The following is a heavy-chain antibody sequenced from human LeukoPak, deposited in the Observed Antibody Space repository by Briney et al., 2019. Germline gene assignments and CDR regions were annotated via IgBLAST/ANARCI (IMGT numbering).Heavy chain of an antibody. CDR2: IKRDGSEK. J-gene: IGHJ4*02. Sequence: GGSLRFSCAASGFTFSNYWMTWVRQAPGKGLEWVANIKRDGSEKYYMDSVKGRFTISRDNAKNSLYLQMNSLRAEDSAVYYCARLPNIAAAGQDWGQGTLVTVSS. CDR1: GFTFSNYW. V-gene: IGHV3-7*01. CDR3: ARLPNIAAAGQD. D-gene: IGHD6-13*01.